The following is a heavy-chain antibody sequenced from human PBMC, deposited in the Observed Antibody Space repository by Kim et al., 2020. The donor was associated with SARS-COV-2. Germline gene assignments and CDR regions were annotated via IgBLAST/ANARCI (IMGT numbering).Heavy chain of an antibody. CDR3: AKRGDCSSTSCYQGSPRHYYYGMDV. CDR2: ISGGGTT. D-gene: IGHD2-2*01. Sequence: GGSLRLSCAASGFTYSRYAMNWVRRAPGKGLEWVSLISGGGTTYYADSVKGRFTISRDNSKNTLYLQMNSLRAEDTAVYYCAKRGDCSSTSCYQGSPRHYYYGMDVWGQGTTVTVSS. CDR1: GFTYSRYA. J-gene: IGHJ6*02. V-gene: IGHV3-23*01.